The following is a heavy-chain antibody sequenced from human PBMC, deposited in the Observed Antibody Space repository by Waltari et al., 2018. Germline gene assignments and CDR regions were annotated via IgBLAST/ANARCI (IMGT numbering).Heavy chain of an antibody. V-gene: IGHV4-34*01. D-gene: IGHD3-10*01. CDR3: ARGYGSGSYPTRYYYYGMDV. CDR1: GGSFSGYY. CDR2: INHSGST. Sequence: QVQLQQWGAGLLKPSETLSLTCAVYGGSFSGYYWRWIRQTPGKGWEWIGEINHSGSTNYNPSLKSRVTISVDTSKNQFSLKLSSVTAADTAVYYCARGYGSGSYPTRYYYYGMDVWGQGTTVTVSS. J-gene: IGHJ6*02.